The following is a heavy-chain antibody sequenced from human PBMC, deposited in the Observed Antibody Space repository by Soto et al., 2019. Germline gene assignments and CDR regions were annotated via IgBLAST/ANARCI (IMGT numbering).Heavy chain of an antibody. CDR2: INWNSDKV. V-gene: IGHV3-9*01. J-gene: IGHJ4*02. D-gene: IGHD6-25*01. CDR3: AKDKGGTPYYIDS. Sequence: VLLVESGGGLVQPGRSLRLSCAVSGFNFGNYAMHWVRQAPGKGLEWVAAINWNSDKVAYAGSVLGRFTIFRDSAKNSLHPQMNDLTTEDTAFYYCAKDKGGTPYYIDSWGQGILVTVSS. CDR1: GFNFGNYA.